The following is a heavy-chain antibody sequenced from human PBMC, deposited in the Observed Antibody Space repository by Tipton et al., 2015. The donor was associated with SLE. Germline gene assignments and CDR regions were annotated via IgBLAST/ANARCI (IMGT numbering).Heavy chain of an antibody. Sequence: TLSLTCTVSGGSISSSSYYWGWIRQPPGKGLEWIGSIYYSGSTYYNLSLKSRVTIPVDTSKNQFSLKLSSVTAADTAVYYCARHPLKIYGVNNAFDIWGQGTMVTVSS. J-gene: IGHJ3*02. V-gene: IGHV4-39*01. CDR1: GGSISSSSYY. CDR2: IYYSGST. D-gene: IGHD4-17*01. CDR3: ARHPLKIYGVNNAFDI.